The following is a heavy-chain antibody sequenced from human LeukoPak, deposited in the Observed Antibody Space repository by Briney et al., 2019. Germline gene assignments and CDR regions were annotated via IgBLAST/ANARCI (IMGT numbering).Heavy chain of an antibody. D-gene: IGHD5-12*01. CDR3: ARPRNTGYEYYLDY. Sequence: SQTLSLTCTVSGGSISSGGYYWSWIRQHPGKGLEWIGYISNSARTYYTPSLKSRVTISVDTSKNQSSLKLSSVTDADTAVYYCARPRNTGYEYYLDYRGQGTLVTVSS. CDR1: GGSISSGGYY. J-gene: IGHJ4*02. CDR2: ISNSART. V-gene: IGHV4-31*03.